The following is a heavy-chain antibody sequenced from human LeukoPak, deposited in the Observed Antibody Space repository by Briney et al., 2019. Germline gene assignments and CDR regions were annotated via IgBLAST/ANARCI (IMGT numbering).Heavy chain of an antibody. V-gene: IGHV1-69*04. CDR3: ALGVGGTTQDY. CDR2: IIPILGIA. D-gene: IGHD1-26*01. CDR1: GGTFSSYA. Sequence: VASVKVSCKASGGTFSSYAISWVRQAPGQGLEWMGRIIPILGIANYAQKFQGRVTITADKSTSTAYMELSSLRSEDTAVYYCALGVGGTTQDYWGQGTLVTVSS. J-gene: IGHJ4*01.